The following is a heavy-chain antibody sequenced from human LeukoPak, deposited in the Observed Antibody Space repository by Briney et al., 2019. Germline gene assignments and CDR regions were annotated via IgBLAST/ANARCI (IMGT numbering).Heavy chain of an antibody. Sequence: SETLSLTCTVSGGSISSYYWSWIRQPPGKGLEWIGYIYYSGSTNYNPSLKSRVTISVDTPKNQFSLKPSSVTAADTAVYYCAREEIRSWFDPWGQGTLVTVSS. CDR1: GGSISSYY. CDR3: AREEIRSWFDP. V-gene: IGHV4-59*01. J-gene: IGHJ5*02. CDR2: IYYSGST. D-gene: IGHD5-24*01.